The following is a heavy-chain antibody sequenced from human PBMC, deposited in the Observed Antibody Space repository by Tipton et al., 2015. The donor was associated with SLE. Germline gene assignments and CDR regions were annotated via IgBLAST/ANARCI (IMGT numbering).Heavy chain of an antibody. D-gene: IGHD3-10*01. CDR2: VYYSGST. V-gene: IGHV4-59*12. Sequence: TLALTCSVSGDSIDNNYWSWIRQPPGKGLEWIGCVYYSGSTKYNPSLKSRVSMSVDTSKNQFSLWLSSVTAADTAVYYCARMMGPHLDRGVTRNSWFDPWGQGTLVTVSS. CDR3: ARMMGPHLDRGVTRNSWFDP. J-gene: IGHJ5*02. CDR1: GDSIDNNY.